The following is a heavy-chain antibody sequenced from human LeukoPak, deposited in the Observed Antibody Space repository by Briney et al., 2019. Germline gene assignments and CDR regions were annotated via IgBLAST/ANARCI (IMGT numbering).Heavy chain of an antibody. CDR3: AKRSGGPSPFDY. J-gene: IGHJ4*02. CDR2: ISGAGRST. Sequence: GGSLRLSCAASGFTFSSYGMTWVRQAPGKGLEWVSVISGAGRSTYYADSVKGRFTISRDNFKNTLYLQMNSLRADDTAVYYCAKRSGGPSPFDYWGQGALVTVSS. CDR1: GFTFSSYG. D-gene: IGHD3-3*01. V-gene: IGHV3-23*01.